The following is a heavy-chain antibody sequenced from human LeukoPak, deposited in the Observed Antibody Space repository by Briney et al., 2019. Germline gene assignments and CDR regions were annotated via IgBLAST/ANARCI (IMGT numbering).Heavy chain of an antibody. J-gene: IGHJ5*02. CDR3: ARLPAAINGYFDP. D-gene: IGHD2-2*01. CDR1: RFTFSSYA. Sequence: TGGSLRLSCAASRFTFSSYAMSWVRQAPGKGLEWVSAISGGGAGTYYADSVKGRFTISRDNSKSTLYLQMYSLRAEDTAVYYCARLPAAINGYFDPWGQGTLVTVSS. CDR2: ISGGGAGT. V-gene: IGHV3-23*01.